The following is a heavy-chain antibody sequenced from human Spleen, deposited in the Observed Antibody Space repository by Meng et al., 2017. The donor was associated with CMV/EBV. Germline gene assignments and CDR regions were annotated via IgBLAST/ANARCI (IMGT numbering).Heavy chain of an antibody. V-gene: IGHV1-46*01. D-gene: IGHD3-16*01. CDR3: ARDWVNFDY. CDR2: INPSGDTT. Sequence: KVSCKASEYTLSMYYINWVRQAPGQGLEWMGIINPSGDTTNFTQKFQGRLTMTRDTSTSTVYMELSSLRSEDTAVYYCARDWVNFDYWGQGTLVTVSS. CDR1: EYTLSMYY. J-gene: IGHJ4*02.